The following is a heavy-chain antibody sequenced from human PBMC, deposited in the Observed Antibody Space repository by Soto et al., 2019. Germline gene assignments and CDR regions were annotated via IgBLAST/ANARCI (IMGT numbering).Heavy chain of an antibody. CDR2: IYWDDDE. J-gene: IGHJ4*02. D-gene: IGHD3-10*01. CDR1: GFSLATSGVG. V-gene: IGHV2-5*02. Sequence: QITLKESGPTLVKPTQTLTLTCTFSGFSLATSGVGVGWIRQPPGKALEWLALIYWDDDEHYSPSLKSRLTITKDPSKNQVVLTMTNMDPVDTATYYCAHRRGGSGSYTFDYWGQGTLVTVSS. CDR3: AHRRGGSGSYTFDY.